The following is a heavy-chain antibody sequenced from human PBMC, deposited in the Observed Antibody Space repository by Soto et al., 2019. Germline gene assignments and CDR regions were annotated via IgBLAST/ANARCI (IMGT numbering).Heavy chain of an antibody. CDR3: ARDFPSSGAFDY. CDR2: ISSDGSTK. Sequence: PGGSLRLSCAASGFTFSGYAMQWVRQAPGKGLEWVAVISSDGSTKFYADSVKGRFTIARDNSKHMVFLQMNSLRTEDTAVYSRARDFPSSGAFDYWGQGTLVTVSS. D-gene: IGHD2-8*02. J-gene: IGHJ4*02. CDR1: GFTFSGYA. V-gene: IGHV3-30*14.